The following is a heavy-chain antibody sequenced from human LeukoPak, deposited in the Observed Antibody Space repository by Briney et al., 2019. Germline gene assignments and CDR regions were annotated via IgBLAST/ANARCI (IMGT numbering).Heavy chain of an antibody. Sequence: SVKVSCKASGGTFSSYAISWVRQAPGRGLEWMGRIIPILGIANYAQKFQGRVTITADKSTSTAYMELSSLRSEDTAVYYCVGYSSGWPTPHLDYWGQGTLVTVSS. J-gene: IGHJ4*02. CDR3: VGYSSGWPTPHLDY. V-gene: IGHV1-69*04. CDR2: IIPILGIA. CDR1: GGTFSSYA. D-gene: IGHD6-19*01.